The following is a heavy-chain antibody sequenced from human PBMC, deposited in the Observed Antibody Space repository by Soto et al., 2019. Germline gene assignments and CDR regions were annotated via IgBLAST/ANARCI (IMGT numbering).Heavy chain of an antibody. D-gene: IGHD3-22*01. CDR3: TKDSYITIVIVLLDY. J-gene: IGHJ4*01. Sequence: PVGSLRLSCAASGFTFSNAWINWVRQVPGKGLEWVGRIKSKTDGGTTDFAAPVKGRFAISRDDSKNMVYLQMNSLKTEDTAVYYCTKDSYITIVIVLLDYLVHGTLVTGSS. CDR1: GFTFSNAW. CDR2: IKSKTDGGTT. V-gene: IGHV3-15*07.